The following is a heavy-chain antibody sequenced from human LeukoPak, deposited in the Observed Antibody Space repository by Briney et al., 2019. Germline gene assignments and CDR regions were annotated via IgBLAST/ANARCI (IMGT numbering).Heavy chain of an antibody. Sequence: KTGGSLRLSCAASGFTFSSYSMNWVRQAPGKGLEWVSSISSSSSYIYYADSVKGRFTISRDNAKNSLYLQMNSLRAEDTAVYYCARDDSSGYYQDYWGQGTLVTVSS. D-gene: IGHD3-22*01. V-gene: IGHV3-21*01. CDR2: ISSSSSYI. CDR1: GFTFSSYS. CDR3: ARDDSSGYYQDY. J-gene: IGHJ4*02.